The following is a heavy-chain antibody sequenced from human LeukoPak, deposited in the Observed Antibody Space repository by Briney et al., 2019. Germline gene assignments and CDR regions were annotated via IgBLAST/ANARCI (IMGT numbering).Heavy chain of an antibody. CDR3: ARGFATWDY. V-gene: IGHV4-30-2*01. CDR1: GGSISSGGYS. CDR2: IYHSGST. Sequence: SQTLSLTCAVSGGSISSGGYSWSWIRQPPGKGLEWIGYIYHSGSTYYNPSLKSRVTISVDRSKNQFSLKLSSVTAADTAVYYCARGFATWDYWGQGTLVTVSS. J-gene: IGHJ4*02.